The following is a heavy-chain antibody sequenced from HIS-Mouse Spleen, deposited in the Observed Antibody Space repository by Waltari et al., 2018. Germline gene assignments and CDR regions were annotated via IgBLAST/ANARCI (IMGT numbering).Heavy chain of an antibody. J-gene: IGHJ4*02. CDR3: AREGDL. Sequence: QVQLVESGGGVVQPGRSLRLSCAASGFPFSSSAMHWVRQAPGKGLEWVAVISYDGSNKYYADSVKGRFTISRDNSKNTLYLQMNSLRAEDTAVYYCAREGDLWGQGTLVTVSS. V-gene: IGHV3-30-3*01. CDR2: ISYDGSNK. D-gene: IGHD3-10*01. CDR1: GFPFSSSA.